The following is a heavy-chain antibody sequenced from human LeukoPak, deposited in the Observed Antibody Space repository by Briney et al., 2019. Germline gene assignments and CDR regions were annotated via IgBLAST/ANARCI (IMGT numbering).Heavy chain of an antibody. J-gene: IGHJ5*02. D-gene: IGHD3-22*01. CDR2: INPNSGGT. CDR1: GYTFTGYY. CDR3: ARDLGRLGYYYDSSGYYFGLPRGDWWFDP. Sequence: GASVKVSCKASGYTFTGYYMHWVRQAPGQGLEWMGWINPNSGGTNYAQKFQGRVTMTRDTSISTAYMELSRLRSDDTAVYYCARDLGRLGYYYDSSGYYFGLPRGDWWFDPWGQGTLVTVSS. V-gene: IGHV1-2*02.